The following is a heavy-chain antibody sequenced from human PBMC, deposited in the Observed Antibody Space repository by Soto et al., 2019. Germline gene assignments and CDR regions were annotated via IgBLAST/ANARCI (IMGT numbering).Heavy chain of an antibody. D-gene: IGHD3-3*01. CDR1: GFTFSNAW. CDR2: IKSKTDGETT. CDR3: TTEVHHYDFWSGYLYYFDY. V-gene: IGHV3-15*01. Sequence: GGSLRLSCAASGFTFSNAWMSWVRQAPGKGLEWVGRIKSKTDGETTDYAAPVKGRFTISRDDSKNTLDLQMNSMKTEDTDVYYCTTEVHHYDFWSGYLYYFDYWGQGTLVTVSS. J-gene: IGHJ4*02.